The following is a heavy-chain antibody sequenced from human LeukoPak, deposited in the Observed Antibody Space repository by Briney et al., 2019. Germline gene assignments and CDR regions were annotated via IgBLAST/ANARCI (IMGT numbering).Heavy chain of an antibody. D-gene: IGHD1/OR15-1a*01. CDR1: GFTFSRYN. CDR2: ISTSGSGYI. J-gene: IGHJ4*02. Sequence: PGGSLRLSCVASGFTFSRYNMHWVRQAPGKGLEWVASISTSGSGYIYYADSAKGRFTISRDNAKNSLSLQMNSLRAEDTAVYYCARGDVVGTLNFFDFWGQGTRVTVSS. CDR3: ARGDVVGTLNFFDF. V-gene: IGHV3-21*01.